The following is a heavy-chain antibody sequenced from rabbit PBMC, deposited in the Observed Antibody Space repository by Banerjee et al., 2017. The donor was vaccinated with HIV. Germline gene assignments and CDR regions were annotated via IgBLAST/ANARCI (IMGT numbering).Heavy chain of an antibody. CDR1: GFSFSSSYW. V-gene: IGHV1S45*01. D-gene: IGHD2-1*01. J-gene: IGHJ4*01. Sequence: QEQLVESGGGLVQPEGSLTLTCTASGFSFSSSYWICWVRPAPGKGLEWIGCINGGTTGISYASWAKGRFTITRISSTTVTLQMTSLTAADTATYFCARDPYGVNGGGLFILWGPGTLVTDS. CDR3: ARDPYGVNGGGLFIL. CDR2: INGGTTGI.